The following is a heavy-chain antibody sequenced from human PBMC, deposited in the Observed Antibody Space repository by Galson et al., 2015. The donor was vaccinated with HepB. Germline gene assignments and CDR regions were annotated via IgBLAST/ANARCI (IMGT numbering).Heavy chain of an antibody. Sequence: SLRLSCAASGFTFSDSYMNWIRQAPGKGLEWVSRISSSGRTIYYADSVKGRFTISRDNAKNSLHLQMNSLRADDTAVYYCARVSYFDYWGQGTLVTVSS. CDR2: ISSSGRTI. CDR1: GFTFSDSY. CDR3: ARVSYFDY. J-gene: IGHJ4*02. V-gene: IGHV3-11*01.